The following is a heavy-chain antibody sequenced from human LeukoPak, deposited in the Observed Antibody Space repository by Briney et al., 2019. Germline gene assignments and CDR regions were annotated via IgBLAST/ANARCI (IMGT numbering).Heavy chain of an antibody. Sequence: PSETLSLTCTVSGGSISSYYWSWIRQPPGKGLEWIGYIYYSGSTNYNPSLKSRVTISVDTSKNQFSLKLSSVTAADTAVYYCARGMAVRGANFDYWGQGTLVTVSS. J-gene: IGHJ4*02. CDR2: IYYSGST. CDR1: GGSISSYY. D-gene: IGHD3-10*01. CDR3: ARGMAVRGANFDY. V-gene: IGHV4-59*01.